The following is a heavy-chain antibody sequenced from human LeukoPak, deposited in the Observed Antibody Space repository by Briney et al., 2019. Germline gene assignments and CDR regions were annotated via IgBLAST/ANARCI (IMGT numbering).Heavy chain of an antibody. V-gene: IGHV1-46*01. CDR3: VRDNSIADRGWWFDP. Sequence: GASVKVSCKAFGFRFTGYWMHWVRQAPGQGLEWMGIIDPSGHITNSAQKFQGRLTVTRDTPTSTVYMELSSLRSDDTAVYYCVRDNSIADRGWWFDPWGQGTLVTVSS. CDR1: GFRFTGYW. CDR2: IDPSGHIT. J-gene: IGHJ5*02. D-gene: IGHD1-14*01.